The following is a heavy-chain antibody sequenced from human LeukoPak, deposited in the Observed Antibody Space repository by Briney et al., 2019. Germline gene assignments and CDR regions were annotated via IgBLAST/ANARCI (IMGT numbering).Heavy chain of an antibody. CDR2: IYHSGST. D-gene: IGHD6-13*01. Sequence: SETLSLTCAVSGGSISSSNWWSWVRQPPGKGLEWIGEIYHSGSTNYNPSLKSRVTISVDKSKNHFSLKLSSVTAADTAVYYCAKGVSGYSTSTGSYYMDVWGKGTTVTVSS. J-gene: IGHJ6*03. CDR3: AKGVSGYSTSTGSYYMDV. V-gene: IGHV4-4*02. CDR1: GGSISSSNW.